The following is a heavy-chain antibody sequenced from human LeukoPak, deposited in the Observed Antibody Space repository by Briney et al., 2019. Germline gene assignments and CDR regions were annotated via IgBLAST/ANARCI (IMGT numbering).Heavy chain of an antibody. CDR2: IYPGDSDT. J-gene: IGHJ6*03. D-gene: IGHD3-10*01. Sequence: GEPLKISCKGSGYSFTSYWIGWVRQMPGKGLEWMGIIYPGDSDTRYSPSFQGQVTISADKSISTAYLQWSSLKASDTAMYYCARSYYYGSGRYYYYYYMDVWGKGTTVTVSS. V-gene: IGHV5-51*01. CDR1: GYSFTSYW. CDR3: ARSYYYGSGRYYYYYYMDV.